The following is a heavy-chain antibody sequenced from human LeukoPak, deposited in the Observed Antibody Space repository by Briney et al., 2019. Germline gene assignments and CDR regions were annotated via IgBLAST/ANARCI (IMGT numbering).Heavy chain of an antibody. CDR3: ARGISGTTLDAFDI. J-gene: IGHJ3*02. D-gene: IGHD1-7*01. CDR1: GFTFSSYD. Sequence: GGSLRLSCAASGFTFSSYDMHWVRQAPGKGLEWVSAIGTAGDTYYPGSVKGRFTISRENAKNSLYLQMNSLRAGDTAVYYCARGISGTTLDAFDIWGQGTMVTVSS. CDR2: IGTAGDT. V-gene: IGHV3-13*01.